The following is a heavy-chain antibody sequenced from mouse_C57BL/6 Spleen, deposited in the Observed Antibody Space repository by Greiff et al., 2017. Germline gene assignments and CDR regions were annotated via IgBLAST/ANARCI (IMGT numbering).Heavy chain of an antibody. CDR2: IRNKANGYTT. V-gene: IGHV7-3*01. Sequence: DVHLVESGGGLVQPGGSLSLSCAASGFTFTDYYMSWVRQPPGKALEWLGFIRNKANGYTTEYSASVKGRFTISRDNSQSILYLQMNALRAEDSATYYCARSPYGYAFDYWGQGTTLTVSS. J-gene: IGHJ2*01. CDR1: GFTFTDYY. D-gene: IGHD2-2*01. CDR3: ARSPYGYAFDY.